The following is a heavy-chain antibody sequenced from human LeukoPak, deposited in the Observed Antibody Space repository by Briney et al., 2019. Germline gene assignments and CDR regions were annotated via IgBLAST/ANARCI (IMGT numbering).Heavy chain of an antibody. CDR3: AGGSSGPGLSY. Sequence: PGGSLRLSCAASGFTVSGNYMSWVRQAPGKGLEWVSVIYTAGSTSYADSVKGRITTSRDNSKNTLYLQMNSLRAEDTAVYFCAGGSSGPGLSYWGQGTLLTVSS. CDR2: IYTAGST. D-gene: IGHD6-13*01. V-gene: IGHV3-53*01. J-gene: IGHJ4*02. CDR1: GFTVSGNY.